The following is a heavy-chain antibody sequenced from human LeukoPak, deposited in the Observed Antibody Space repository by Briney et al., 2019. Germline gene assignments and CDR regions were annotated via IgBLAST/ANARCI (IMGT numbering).Heavy chain of an antibody. J-gene: IGHJ4*02. CDR2: IYSGGAT. D-gene: IGHD1-26*01. V-gene: IGHV3-66*01. CDR3: ARGGPSGSYFDY. CDR1: GFTVSTTY. Sequence: GGSLRLSCAASGFTVSTTYMSWVRQAPGKGLEWVSVIYSGGATDYADSVKGRFTVSRDNTKNTVYLQINSLRVDDTALYFCARGGPSGSYFDYWGQGILVTVS.